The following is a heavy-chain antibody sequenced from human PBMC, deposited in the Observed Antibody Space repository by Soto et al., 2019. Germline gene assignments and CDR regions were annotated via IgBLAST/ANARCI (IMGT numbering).Heavy chain of an antibody. Sequence: EVQLVESGGGLVQPGGSLRLSCAASGFTVSTKYMSWVRQAPGKGLEWVSVIYSSGSTFYADSVRGIFTIFRDNSKNTVNLQMNSLRAEDTAVYYCAREPSAADYWGQGTLVTVSS. CDR1: GFTVSTKY. J-gene: IGHJ4*02. CDR3: AREPSAADY. V-gene: IGHV3-66*01. D-gene: IGHD3-10*01. CDR2: IYSSGST.